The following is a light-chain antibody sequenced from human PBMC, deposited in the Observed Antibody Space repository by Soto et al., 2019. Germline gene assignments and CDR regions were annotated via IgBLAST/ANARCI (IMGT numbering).Light chain of an antibody. CDR1: QSVSSN. J-gene: IGKJ1*01. CDR3: QQYNSWLWT. CDR2: GAS. Sequence: ENVLTQSPGTLYLSPGERATLSCRASQSVSSNLAWYQQKPGQAPRLLIYGASTRATGIPARFSGSGSGTEFTLIISSLQSEDSAVYYCQQYNSWLWTFGQGTKVDIK. V-gene: IGKV3-15*01.